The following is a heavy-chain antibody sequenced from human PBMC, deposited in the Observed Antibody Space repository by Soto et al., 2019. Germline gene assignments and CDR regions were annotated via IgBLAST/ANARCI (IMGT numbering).Heavy chain of an antibody. D-gene: IGHD6-19*01. CDR1: GFTFGSYA. J-gene: IGHJ4*02. Sequence: GGSLRLSCVASGFTFGSYAMSWVRQAPGKGLEWVTGISGSGRSTYYADSVKGQFTISRDNSKNTLYLQMNSLRAEDTAVYYCARRSSGWYFDYWGQGTLVTVSS. V-gene: IGHV3-23*01. CDR2: ISGSGRST. CDR3: ARRSSGWYFDY.